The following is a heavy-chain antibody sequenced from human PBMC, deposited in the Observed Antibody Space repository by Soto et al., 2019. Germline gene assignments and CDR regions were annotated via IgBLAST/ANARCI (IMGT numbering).Heavy chain of an antibody. Sequence: PSGTLSLTCTVSGGSISSGGYYWSWIRQHPGKGLEWIGYIYYSGSTYYNPSLKSRVTISVDTSKNQFSLKLSSVTASDTAVYYCHRLAARFGMDVWGQGTTVTVSS. V-gene: IGHV4-31*03. D-gene: IGHD6-6*01. CDR1: GGSISSGGYY. CDR3: HRLAARFGMDV. J-gene: IGHJ6*02. CDR2: IYYSGST.